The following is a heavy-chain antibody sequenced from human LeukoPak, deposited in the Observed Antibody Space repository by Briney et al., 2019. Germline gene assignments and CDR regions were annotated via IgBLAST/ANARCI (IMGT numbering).Heavy chain of an antibody. CDR3: ASSVVTPTTGDAFDI. CDR2: INPNSGGT. D-gene: IGHD4-23*01. V-gene: IGHV1-2*02. CDR1: GYTFTGYY. J-gene: IGHJ3*02. Sequence: GASVKVSCKASGYTFTGYYTHWVRQAPGQGLEWIGWINPNSGGTNYAQKFQGRVTMTRDTSISTAYMELSRLRSDDTAVYYCASSVVTPTTGDAFDIWGQGTMVTVSS.